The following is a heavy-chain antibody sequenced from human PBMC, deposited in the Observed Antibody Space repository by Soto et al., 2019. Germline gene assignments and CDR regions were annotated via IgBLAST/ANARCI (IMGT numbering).Heavy chain of an antibody. J-gene: IGHJ4*02. CDR1: GDSMSEFY. D-gene: IGHD3-22*01. CDR2: VHYVGTT. V-gene: IGHV4-59*12. Sequence: QVQLRESGPGLVKPSETLSLTCSVSGDSMSEFYWSWIRQSPGKGLEWIGYVHYVGTTKYNPSHKKRGPISVDTFKKQFSLNLRSVTAADTAVFYCTGLNYYDTSGYPYFFDYWGQGAPVTVSS. CDR3: TGLNYYDTSGYPYFFDY.